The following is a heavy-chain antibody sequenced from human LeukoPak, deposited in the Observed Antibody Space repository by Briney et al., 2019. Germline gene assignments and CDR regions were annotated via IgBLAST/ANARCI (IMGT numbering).Heavy chain of an antibody. Sequence: SETLSLTCSVSGGSISAYYWGWIRQPPGKGLEWIGTIYYSGSTNYNPSLKSRVTISIDTSKNQFSLKLSSVTAADTAVYYCARGGSGWPNWFDPWGQGTLVTVSS. V-gene: IGHV4-59*01. CDR1: GGSISAYY. CDR2: IYYSGST. CDR3: ARGGSGWPNWFDP. D-gene: IGHD6-19*01. J-gene: IGHJ5*02.